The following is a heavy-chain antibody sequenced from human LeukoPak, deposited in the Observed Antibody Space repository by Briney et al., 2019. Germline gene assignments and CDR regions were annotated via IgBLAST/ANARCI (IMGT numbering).Heavy chain of an antibody. J-gene: IGHJ6*03. CDR2: ISSSSSYI. D-gene: IGHD1-1*01. V-gene: IGHV3-21*01. CDR1: GCTFSNYS. Sequence: GGALSLSCAASGCTFSNYSLNWVRQPPGKGLEWVASISSSSSYIYNAYSVKGRFTISRDNAKNSLYLQMNSLRAEDTAVYYCARDGLERLSYDMDVWGKGTTVTVSS. CDR3: ARDGLERLSYDMDV.